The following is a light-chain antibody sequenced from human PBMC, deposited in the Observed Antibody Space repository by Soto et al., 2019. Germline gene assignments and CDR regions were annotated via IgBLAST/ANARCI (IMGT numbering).Light chain of an antibody. CDR1: PSDIGAYNY. Sequence: QSALTQPASVSGSPGQSITISCSGTPSDIGAYNYVSWYQHLPGKAPKVIIYDVTNRPSGVSSRFSGSKSGTTASLTISGLQAEDEANYYCDSYTISSTLMIFGGGTKLTVL. CDR3: DSYTISSTLMI. V-gene: IGLV2-14*03. J-gene: IGLJ2*01. CDR2: DVT.